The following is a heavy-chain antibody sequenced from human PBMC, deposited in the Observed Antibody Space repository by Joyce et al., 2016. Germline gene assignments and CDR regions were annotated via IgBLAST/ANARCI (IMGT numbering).Heavy chain of an antibody. D-gene: IGHD2-21*01. CDR3: ARGGLVYDYSMDV. Sequence: EVQLVESGGGLVKPGGSLKISCAASGFMFSTSSMSWFRQAPRKGLECVSAIRGDRRCICHADSVRGRFTVSRDNAENSLYLQMKSLRVEDTAVYFCARGGLVYDYSMDVWGQGTTVIISS. CDR2: IRGDRRCI. CDR1: GFMFSTSS. V-gene: IGHV3-21*02. J-gene: IGHJ6*02.